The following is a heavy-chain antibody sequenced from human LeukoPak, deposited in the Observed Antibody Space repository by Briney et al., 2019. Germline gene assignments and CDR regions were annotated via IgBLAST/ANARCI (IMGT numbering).Heavy chain of an antibody. D-gene: IGHD6-13*01. CDR2: IYYSGST. Sequence: SETLSLTCTVSGGSISSGGYYWSWIRQHPGKGLEWIGYIYYSGSTYYNPSLKSRVTISVDTSKSQFSLKLSSVTAADTAVYYCARDAAYSSSWYGDYYYYYYMDVWGKRTTVTVSS. V-gene: IGHV4-31*03. CDR3: ARDAAYSSSWYGDYYYYYYMDV. CDR1: GGSISSGGYY. J-gene: IGHJ6*03.